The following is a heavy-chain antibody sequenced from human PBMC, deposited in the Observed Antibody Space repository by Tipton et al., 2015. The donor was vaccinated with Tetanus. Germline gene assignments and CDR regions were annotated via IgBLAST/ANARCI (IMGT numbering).Heavy chain of an antibody. CDR2: IFPQFGTS. CDR3: ARGHSPLYNWNFGYFDF. Sequence: QSGAEVKKPGSSVRVSCKTSGGTFNSYAISWVRQAPGQGLEWMGGIFPQFGTSNYAPKFQDRVTMTADTSTGTVYMDLRSLRSDDTAVYFCARGHSPLYNWNFGYFDFWGQGTLVTVSS. V-gene: IGHV1-69*06. CDR1: GGTFNSYA. J-gene: IGHJ4*02. D-gene: IGHD1-7*01.